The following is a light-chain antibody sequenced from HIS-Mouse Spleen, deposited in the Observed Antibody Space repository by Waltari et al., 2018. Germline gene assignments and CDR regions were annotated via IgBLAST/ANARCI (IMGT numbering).Light chain of an antibody. J-gene: IGKJ2*01. CDR2: AAS. V-gene: IGKV1-12*01. Sequence: IHLTQSPSSLYLPLVDRVTITCRASEGISSWLAWYQQKPGKAPKLLIYAASSLQSGVPSRFSGSGSGTDFTLTISSLQPEDFATYYCQQANSFPYTFGQGTKLEIK. CDR1: EGISSW. CDR3: QQANSFPYT.